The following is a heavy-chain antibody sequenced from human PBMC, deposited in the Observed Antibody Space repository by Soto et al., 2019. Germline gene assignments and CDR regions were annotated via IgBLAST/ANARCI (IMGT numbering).Heavy chain of an antibody. J-gene: IGHJ3*02. D-gene: IGHD3-9*01. V-gene: IGHV3-21*01. CDR2: ISSSSSYI. CDR1: GFTFSSYS. CDR3: ARDLIYDILTGYSDAFDI. Sequence: EVQLVESGGGLVKPGGSLRLSRAASGFTFSSYSMNWVRQAPGKGLEWVSSISSSSSYIYYADSVKGRFTISRDNAKNSLYLQMNSLRAEDTAVYYCARDLIYDILTGYSDAFDIWGQGTMVTVSS.